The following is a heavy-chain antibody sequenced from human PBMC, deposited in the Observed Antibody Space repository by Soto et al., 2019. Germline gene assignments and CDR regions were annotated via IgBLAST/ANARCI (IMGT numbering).Heavy chain of an antibody. CDR3: ARGQQLVKYFQH. CDR1: GYTFSSYY. Sequence: ASVKVSCKASGYTFSSYYMHWVRQAPGQGLEWMGIINPSGGSTSYAQKFQGRVTMTRDTSTSTVYMELSSLRSEDAAVYYCARGQQLVKYFQHWGQGTLVTAPQ. D-gene: IGHD6-13*01. CDR2: INPSGGST. J-gene: IGHJ1*01. V-gene: IGHV1-46*01.